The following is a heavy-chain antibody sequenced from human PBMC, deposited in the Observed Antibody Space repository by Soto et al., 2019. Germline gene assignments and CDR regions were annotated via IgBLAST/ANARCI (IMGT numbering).Heavy chain of an antibody. CDR1: GFTFSSYS. J-gene: IGHJ4*02. V-gene: IGHV3-48*02. CDR2: ISSSSSTI. D-gene: IGHD3-22*01. Sequence: EVQLVESGGGLVQPGGSLRLSCAASGFTFSSYSMNWVRQAPGKGLEWVSYISSSSSTIYYADSVKGRFTISRDNAKNSLYLQMNSLRDEDTAVYYCARGRRYYDSSGSFDYWGQGTLVTVSS. CDR3: ARGRRYYDSSGSFDY.